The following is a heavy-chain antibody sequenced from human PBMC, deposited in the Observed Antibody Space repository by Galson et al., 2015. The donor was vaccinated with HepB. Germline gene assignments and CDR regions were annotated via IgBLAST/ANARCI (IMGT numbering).Heavy chain of an antibody. CDR2: ISYDGSNK. CDR1: GFTFSRYG. D-gene: IGHD1-7*01. V-gene: IGHV3-30*18. J-gene: IGHJ4*02. Sequence: SLRLSCAASGFTFSRYGMHWVRQAPGKGLEWVAVISYDGSNKDYADSVKGRFTISRDNSKNTLYLQMNSLRAEDTAVYYCAKDWHKLDYWGQGTLVTVSS. CDR3: AKDWHKLDY.